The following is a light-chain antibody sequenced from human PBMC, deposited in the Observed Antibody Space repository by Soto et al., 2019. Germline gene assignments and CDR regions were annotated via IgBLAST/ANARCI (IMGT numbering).Light chain of an antibody. V-gene: IGKV3-15*01. Sequence: EIVLTQSPGTLSLSPGERATLSCRASQSVTSSYLAWWQQKPGQAPRLLIYGASTRATDIPARFTGSGSGTEFTLTISSLQSADFAVYYCQQYNNWPPTWTFGQGTKVDIK. CDR2: GAS. CDR1: QSVTSSY. J-gene: IGKJ1*01. CDR3: QQYNNWPPTWT.